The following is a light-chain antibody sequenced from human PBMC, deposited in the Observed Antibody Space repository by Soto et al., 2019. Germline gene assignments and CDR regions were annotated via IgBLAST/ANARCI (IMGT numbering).Light chain of an antibody. CDR1: QSVSSSH. Sequence: EIVLTQSPGTLSLSPGERATLSCRASQSVSSSHLAWYQQKPGQAPRLLISGASSRATGIPDRFTGSGSGTDFTLTISRLEPEDFAVYYCQQHGSSPRTFGQGTKVDIK. J-gene: IGKJ1*01. V-gene: IGKV3-20*01. CDR2: GAS. CDR3: QQHGSSPRT.